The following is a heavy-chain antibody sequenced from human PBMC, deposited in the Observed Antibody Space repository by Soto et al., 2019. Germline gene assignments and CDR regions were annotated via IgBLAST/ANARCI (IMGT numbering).Heavy chain of an antibody. V-gene: IGHV4-59*02. D-gene: IGHD2-8*01. J-gene: IGHJ1*01. Sequence: SDTQSLTCFVSGLSVTAHHLSWIRKIPGQGLQWIAYTSYTGNTNYEPALQSRVTISLDTSKNQSSLKLTSMTAADTAFYYCARDMHAGFTHYFHPLGQGTLHTVFS. CDR3: ARDMHAGFTHYFHP. CDR2: TSYTGNT. CDR1: GLSVTAHH.